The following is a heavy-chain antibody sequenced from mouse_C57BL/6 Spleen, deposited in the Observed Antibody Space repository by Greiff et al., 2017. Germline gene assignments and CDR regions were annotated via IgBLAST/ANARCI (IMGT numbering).Heavy chain of an antibody. CDR3: ARSSSASD. CDR2: IYPSDSET. D-gene: IGHD1-1*01. CDR1: GYTFTSYW. J-gene: IGHJ3*01. V-gene: IGHV1-61*01. Sequence: VKLQQPGAELVRPGSSVKLSCKASGYTFTSYWMDWVKQRPGQGLEWIGNIYPSDSETHYNQKFKDKATLTVDKSSSTAYMQLSSLTSEDSAVYYCARSSSASDWGQGTLVTVSA.